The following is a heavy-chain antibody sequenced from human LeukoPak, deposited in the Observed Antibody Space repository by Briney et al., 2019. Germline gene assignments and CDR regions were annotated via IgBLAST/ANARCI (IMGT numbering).Heavy chain of an antibody. CDR2: IYSGGST. Sequence: GGSLRLSCAASGFTFSSYAMSWVRQAPGKGLEWVSVIYSGGSTYYADSVKGRFTISRDNSKNTLYLQMNSLRAEDTAVYYCARWTPPATVDYWGQGTLVTVSS. CDR1: GFTFSSYA. D-gene: IGHD1-26*01. J-gene: IGHJ4*02. V-gene: IGHV3-53*01. CDR3: ARWTPPATVDY.